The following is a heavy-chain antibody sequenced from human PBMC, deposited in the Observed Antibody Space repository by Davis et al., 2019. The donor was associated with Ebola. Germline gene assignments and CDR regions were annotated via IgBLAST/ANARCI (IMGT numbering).Heavy chain of an antibody. CDR1: GFTFSDYY. Sequence: GESLKISCAASGFTFSDYYMSWIRQAPGKGLEWVSYISSSSSYTNYADSVKGRFTISRDNAKNSLYLQMNSLRAEDTAVYYCAGGYCSGGSCSNGMDVWGQGTTVTVSS. CDR2: ISSSSSYT. V-gene: IGHV3-11*06. D-gene: IGHD2-15*01. J-gene: IGHJ6*02. CDR3: AGGYCSGGSCSNGMDV.